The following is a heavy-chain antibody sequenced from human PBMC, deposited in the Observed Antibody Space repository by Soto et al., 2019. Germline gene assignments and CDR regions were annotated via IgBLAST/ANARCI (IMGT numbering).Heavy chain of an antibody. J-gene: IGHJ6*02. CDR1: GGSISSSNW. V-gene: IGHV4-4*02. D-gene: IGHD4-4*01. CDR3: ARDPYSNYSYYYYGMAV. CDR2: IYHSGST. Sequence: SETLSLTCAVSGGSISSSNWWSWVRQPPGKGLEWIGEIYHSGSTNYNPSLKSRVTISVDKSKNQFSLKLSSVTAADTAVYYCARDPYSNYSYYYYGMAVWGQGTTVTVAS.